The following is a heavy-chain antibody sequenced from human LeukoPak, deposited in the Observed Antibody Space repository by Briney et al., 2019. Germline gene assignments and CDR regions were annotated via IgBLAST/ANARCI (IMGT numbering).Heavy chain of an antibody. J-gene: IGHJ4*02. CDR3: ASGRGLVVIDY. CDR2: IIPIFGTA. CDR1: GGTFSSYA. V-gene: IGHV1-69*13. Sequence: ASVKVSCKASGGTFSSYAISWVRQAPGQGLEWMGGIIPIFGTANYAQKFQGRVTITADESTSTAYMELSSLRSEDTAVYYCASGRGLVVIDYWGQGTLVTVSS. D-gene: IGHD3-22*01.